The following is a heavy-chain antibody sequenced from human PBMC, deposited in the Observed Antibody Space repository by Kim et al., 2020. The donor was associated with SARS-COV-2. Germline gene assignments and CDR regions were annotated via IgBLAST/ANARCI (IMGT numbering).Heavy chain of an antibody. CDR2: IRAGGDLT. J-gene: IGHJ4*02. CDR1: GFTFTKYA. D-gene: IGHD3-9*01. CDR3: AKDLSPALTYYFDF. V-gene: IGHV3-23*01. Sequence: GGSLRLSCAASGFTFTKYAMMWARQAPGKGLEWVAVIRAGGDLTHYADSVKGRFTISRDNSKDTVYLQMNSLRAEDTAVYFCAKDLSPALTYYFDFWGQG.